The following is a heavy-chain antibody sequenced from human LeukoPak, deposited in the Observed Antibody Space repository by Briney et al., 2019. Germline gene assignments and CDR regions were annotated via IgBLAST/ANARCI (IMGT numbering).Heavy chain of an antibody. CDR1: GYRLTDNW. Sequence: GESLKISCKISGYRLTDNWIGWVRQVLGKGLEWMGIIYPGDSDTRYSPSFQGQVTISADKSISTAYLQWSSLKASDTAMYYCAVAGYSSGWYLDYWGQGTLVTVSS. CDR2: IYPGDSDT. J-gene: IGHJ4*02. V-gene: IGHV5-51*01. D-gene: IGHD6-19*01. CDR3: AVAGYSSGWYLDY.